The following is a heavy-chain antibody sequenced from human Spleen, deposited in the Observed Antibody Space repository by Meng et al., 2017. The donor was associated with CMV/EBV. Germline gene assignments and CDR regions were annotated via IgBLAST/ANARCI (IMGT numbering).Heavy chain of an antibody. D-gene: IGHD3-3*01. CDR2: ITASSSCI. V-gene: IGHV3-21*01. CDR3: ARDFWSGTAFDY. Sequence: GESLKISCAPSGFTLSIYGMNWVRQAPGKGLARVSPITASSSCIYYADSVKGRFTISRDNAKNSLYLQMNSLRAEDTAVYYCARDFWSGTAFDYWGQGTLVTVSS. J-gene: IGHJ4*02. CDR1: GFTLSIYG.